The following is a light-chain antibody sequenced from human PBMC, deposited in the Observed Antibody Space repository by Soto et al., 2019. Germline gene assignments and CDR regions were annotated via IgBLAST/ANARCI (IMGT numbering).Light chain of an antibody. V-gene: IGLV2-14*03. Sequence: QSALTQPASVSGSPGQSITISCTGTSSDVGGYNYVSWYQHHPGKAPKLMIYDVFNRPSGVSIRFSGSKSGNTASLTISGLQAEDEADYYCSSDVFGTGTKVTVL. CDR2: DVF. J-gene: IGLJ1*01. CDR1: SSDVGGYNY. CDR3: SSDV.